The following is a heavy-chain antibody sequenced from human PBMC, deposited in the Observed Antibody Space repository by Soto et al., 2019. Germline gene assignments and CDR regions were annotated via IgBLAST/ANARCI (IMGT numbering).Heavy chain of an antibody. Sequence: QVQLVQSGAEVKKPGSSVKVSCKASGDTFSSYTISWVRQAPGQGLEWMGRIIPILDIANYAQQFQGRVTLTADTSTSTAYMELSSLRSEDTAVYYCAAGGHGAFDIWGQWTMVTVSS. CDR3: AAGGHGAFDI. CDR2: IIPILDIA. V-gene: IGHV1-69*02. J-gene: IGHJ3*02. CDR1: GDTFSSYT. D-gene: IGHD1-26*01.